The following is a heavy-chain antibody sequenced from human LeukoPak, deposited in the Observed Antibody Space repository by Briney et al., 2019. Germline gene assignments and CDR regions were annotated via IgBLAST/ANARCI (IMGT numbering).Heavy chain of an antibody. D-gene: IGHD3-10*01. Sequence: PSETLSLACTVSGGSISSSSYYWAWIRQPPGMALEWIGSIYYSGNTYYNPSLKSRVTISVDTSKNQFSLKLSSVTAADTAIYYCARQTPFGYGSDSWGQGTPVTVSS. J-gene: IGHJ4*02. V-gene: IGHV4-39*01. CDR2: IYYSGNT. CDR1: GGSISSSSYY. CDR3: ARQTPFGYGSDS.